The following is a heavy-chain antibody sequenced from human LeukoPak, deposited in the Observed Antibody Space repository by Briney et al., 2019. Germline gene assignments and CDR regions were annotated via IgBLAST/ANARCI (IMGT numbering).Heavy chain of an antibody. CDR1: GGSISSGGYS. V-gene: IGHV4-30-2*01. D-gene: IGHD3-10*01. CDR3: ARTSLYGSGSYSDY. J-gene: IGHJ4*02. CDR2: IYHSGST. Sequence: SQTLSLTCAVSGGSISSGGYSWSWIRQPPGKGLEWIGYIYHSGSTYYNPSLKSRVTISVDRSKNQFSLKLSSVTAADTAVYYCARTSLYGSGSYSDYWGQGTLVTVSS.